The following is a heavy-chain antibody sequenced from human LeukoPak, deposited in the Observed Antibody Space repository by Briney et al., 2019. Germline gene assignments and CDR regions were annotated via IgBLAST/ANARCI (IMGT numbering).Heavy chain of an antibody. CDR3: ARTIVVVAFDY. D-gene: IGHD2-21*01. Sequence: GGSLRLSCAASGFTFSSYEMNWVRQAPGKGMEWVANIKQDGSEKYYVDSVKGRFTISRDNAKNSLYLQMNSLRAEDTAVYYCARTIVVVAFDYWGQGTLVTVSS. J-gene: IGHJ4*02. CDR2: IKQDGSEK. V-gene: IGHV3-7*01. CDR1: GFTFSSYE.